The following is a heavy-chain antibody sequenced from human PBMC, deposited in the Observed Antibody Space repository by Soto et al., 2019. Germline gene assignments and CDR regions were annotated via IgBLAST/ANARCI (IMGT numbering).Heavy chain of an antibody. Sequence: QVQVVQSGAEVKKPGASVKVSCKVSGHRLTELSMHWVRQAPGKGLEWMGGFDPEDGETIYAQKFQGRVTMTEDTSTDTAYMEMSSLRSEDTAVYYCAAGGTRWLHSRFDYWGQGTLVTVSS. D-gene: IGHD5-12*01. V-gene: IGHV1-24*01. CDR3: AAGGTRWLHSRFDY. CDR1: GHRLTELS. CDR2: FDPEDGET. J-gene: IGHJ4*02.